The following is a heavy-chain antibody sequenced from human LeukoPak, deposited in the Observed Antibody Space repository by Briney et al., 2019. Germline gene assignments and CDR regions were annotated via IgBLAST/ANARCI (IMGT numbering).Heavy chain of an antibody. CDR3: ARGVGVPAAIMGAFDI. D-gene: IGHD2-2*01. Sequence: SQTLSLTCAVSGGSISSGGYSWRWIRQPPGKGLEWIVYIYHSGSTYYNPALKSRVTISVDRSKNQFSLKLSSVTAADTAVYYCARGVGVPAAIMGAFDIWGQGTMVTVSS. CDR1: GGSISSGGYS. CDR2: IYHSGST. V-gene: IGHV4-30-2*01. J-gene: IGHJ3*02.